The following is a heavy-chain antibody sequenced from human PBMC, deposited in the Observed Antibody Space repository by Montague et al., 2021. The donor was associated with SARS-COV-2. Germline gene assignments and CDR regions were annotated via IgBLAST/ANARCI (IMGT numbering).Heavy chain of an antibody. Sequence: SETLSLTCTVSGASVNSGSYHWNWIRQPPGKGLDWIGYIYYSGSTSYNPSLKSRVTISLDTSKNQFSLNLTSVTAADTALYFCARELEIHDFLSGYYIGDWGQGTLVTVSS. V-gene: IGHV4-61*01. CDR1: GASVNSGSYH. J-gene: IGHJ4*02. CDR3: ARELEIHDFLSGYYIGD. D-gene: IGHD3-3*01. CDR2: IYYSGST.